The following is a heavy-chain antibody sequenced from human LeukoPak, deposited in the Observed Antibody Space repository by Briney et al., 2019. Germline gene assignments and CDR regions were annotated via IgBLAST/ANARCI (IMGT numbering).Heavy chain of an antibody. CDR2: IKQDGSEK. J-gene: IGHJ4*02. CDR1: GFTFSSYW. Sequence: GGSLRLSCAASGFTFSSYWMSWVRQAPGKGLEWVANIKQDGSEKYYVDSVKGRFTISRDNAKNSLYLQMNSLRAEDTAVYYCARPLRNFWSGYSLDYWGQGTLVTVSS. D-gene: IGHD3-3*01. CDR3: ARPLRNFWSGYSLDY. V-gene: IGHV3-7*01.